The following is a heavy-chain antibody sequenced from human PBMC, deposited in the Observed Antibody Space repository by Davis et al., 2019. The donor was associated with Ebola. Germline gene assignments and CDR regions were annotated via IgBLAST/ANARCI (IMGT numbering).Heavy chain of an antibody. CDR3: ARSDVGYCSGGSCYPYYYYGMDV. V-gene: IGHV1-46*01. CDR1: GYTFTGFY. J-gene: IGHJ6*02. Sequence: ASVKVSCKASGYTFTGFYIHWARQAPGQGLEWMGIINPSGGSTSYAQKFQGRVTMTRDTSTSTVYMELSSLRSEDTAVYYCARSDVGYCSGGSCYPYYYYGMDVWGQGTTVTVSS. D-gene: IGHD2-15*01. CDR2: INPSGGST.